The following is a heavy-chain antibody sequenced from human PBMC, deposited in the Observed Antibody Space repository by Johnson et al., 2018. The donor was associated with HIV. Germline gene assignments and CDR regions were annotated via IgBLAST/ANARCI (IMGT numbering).Heavy chain of an antibody. CDR1: GFTFSSYA. D-gene: IGHD2-21*01. V-gene: IGHV3-30*04. J-gene: IGHJ3*02. CDR3: AAGRPIFEAFDI. Sequence: QVQLVESGGGVVQPGRSLRLSCAASGFTFSSYAMHWVRQAPGKGLEWVAVITYDGSNKYYADSVKGRFTISRDNSKTTLYLQMNSLRAEDTAVYYCAAGRPIFEAFDIWGQGTMVTVSS. CDR2: ITYDGSNK.